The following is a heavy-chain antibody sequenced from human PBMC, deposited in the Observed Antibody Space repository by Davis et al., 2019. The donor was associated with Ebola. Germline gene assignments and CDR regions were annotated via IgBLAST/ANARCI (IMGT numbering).Heavy chain of an antibody. V-gene: IGHV3-30*18. Sequence: GESLKISCAVSGFSVTNYGIHWVRQAPGKGLEWVAVISYDGSNKYYADSVKGRFTISRDNSKNTLYLQMNSLRAEDTAVYYCAKVGGSRGPQHDYWGQGTLVTVSS. CDR1: GFSVTNYG. J-gene: IGHJ4*02. CDR2: ISYDGSNK. CDR3: AKVGGSRGPQHDY. D-gene: IGHD2-2*01.